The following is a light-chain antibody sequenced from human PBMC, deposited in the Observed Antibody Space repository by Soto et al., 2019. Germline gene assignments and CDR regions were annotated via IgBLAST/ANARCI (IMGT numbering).Light chain of an antibody. Sequence: QSALTQPASASGSPGQSITISCTGTRNDVGGYNLVAWYQQHPGKAPKLMIYEDSQRPSGVSNRFSGSKSGNTASLTISGLQAEDEADYYCCSYAGSGTLVFGGGTKVTVL. CDR3: CSYAGSGTLV. CDR2: EDS. V-gene: IGLV2-23*01. J-gene: IGLJ2*01. CDR1: RNDVGGYNL.